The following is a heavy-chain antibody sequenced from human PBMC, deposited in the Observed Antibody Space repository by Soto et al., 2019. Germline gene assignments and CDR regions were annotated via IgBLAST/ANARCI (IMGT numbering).Heavy chain of an antibody. V-gene: IGHV4-59*08. CDR2: IYDSGTA. J-gene: IGHJ4*02. CDR1: GGSISSYY. D-gene: IGHD2-8*01. CDR3: ASSGYCTNGVCYTPFDY. Sequence: SETLSLTCTASGGSISSYYWSWIRQPPGKGLEWIGHIYDSGTANYNPSLKSRVTISVDTSKNQFSLKLSSVTAADTAVYYCASSGYCTNGVCYTPFDYWGQGTLVTVSS.